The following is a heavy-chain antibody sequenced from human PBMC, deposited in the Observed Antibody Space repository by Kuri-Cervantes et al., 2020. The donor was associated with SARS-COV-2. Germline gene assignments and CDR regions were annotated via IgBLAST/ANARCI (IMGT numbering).Heavy chain of an antibody. V-gene: IGHV3-74*01. Sequence: LSLTCAASGFTFSSYWMHWVRQAPGKGLVWVSRINSDGSSTSYADSVKGRFTISRDNAKNMLYLQMNSLRAEDTAVYYCASERWELSWFDPWGQGTLVTVSS. J-gene: IGHJ5*02. D-gene: IGHD1-26*01. CDR3: ASERWELSWFDP. CDR2: INSDGSST. CDR1: GFTFSSYW.